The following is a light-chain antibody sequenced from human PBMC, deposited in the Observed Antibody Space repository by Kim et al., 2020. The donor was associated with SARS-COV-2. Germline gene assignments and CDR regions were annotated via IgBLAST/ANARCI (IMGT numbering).Light chain of an antibody. V-gene: IGKV1-8*01. CDR3: QQYYNYPWT. CDR1: QDTGRY. J-gene: IGKJ1*01. Sequence: ASAGDRVTITCRASQDTGRYLAWYQQKSGRAPKLLIYAASTLQSGVPSTFSGSGSGTDFTLTISRLQSEDFATYYCQQYYNYPWTFGQGTKVDIK. CDR2: AAS.